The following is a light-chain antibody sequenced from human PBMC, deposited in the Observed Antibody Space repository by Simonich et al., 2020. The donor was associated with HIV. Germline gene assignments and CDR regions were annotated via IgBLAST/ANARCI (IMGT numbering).Light chain of an antibody. V-gene: IGKV1-5*03. J-gene: IGKJ2*01. CDR2: KAS. CDR1: QSISSW. CDR3: QQYNSYSYT. Sequence: DIQMTQSPSTLSASVGDRVTLTCRASQSISSWLAWYQQKPGKAPKLLIYKASSLESGVPSRFSGSGSVTEFTLTISSLQPDDFATYYCQQYNSYSYTFGQGTKLEIK.